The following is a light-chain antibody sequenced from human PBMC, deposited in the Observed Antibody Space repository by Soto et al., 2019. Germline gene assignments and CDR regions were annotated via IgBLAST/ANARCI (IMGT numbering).Light chain of an antibody. CDR2: DVS. J-gene: IGLJ1*01. CDR3: SSYTSSNPLPYV. CDR1: SSDSGYYKY. V-gene: IGLV2-14*03. Sequence: QSALTQPASVSGSPGQSIAISCTGTSSDSGYYKYVSWYQRHPGKAPELILHDVSNRPSGVSYRFSGSKSGNTASLTISGLQADDEADYYCSSYTSSNPLPYVFGTGTKLTVL.